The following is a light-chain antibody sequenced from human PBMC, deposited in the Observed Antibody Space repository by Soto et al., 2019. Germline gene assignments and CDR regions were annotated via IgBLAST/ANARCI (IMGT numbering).Light chain of an antibody. CDR2: AAS. CDR3: QQSYTTPWT. J-gene: IGKJ1*01. Sequence: IQMTQSPSSLSASVGDRVSITCRASQSISSYLNWYQQRPGKAPHLLIYAASSLQSGVPSRFSGSGSGTDFTLTISSLQPEDFASYYCQQSYTTPWTFGQGTKVEIK. V-gene: IGKV1-39*01. CDR1: QSISSY.